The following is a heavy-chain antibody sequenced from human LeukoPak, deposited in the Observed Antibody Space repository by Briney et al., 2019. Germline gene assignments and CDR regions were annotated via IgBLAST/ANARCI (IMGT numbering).Heavy chain of an antibody. Sequence: GGSLRLSCAASGFTFSNYWMSWVRQAPGKGLEWVANIKQDGSERYYVDSVKGRLTISRDNAKNSLYLQMNSLRAEDTAVYYCARVYYGSGSYYPIHFDYWGQGTLVTVSS. CDR3: ARVYYGSGSYYPIHFDY. J-gene: IGHJ4*02. D-gene: IGHD3-10*01. CDR2: IKQDGSER. CDR1: GFTFSNYW. V-gene: IGHV3-7*01.